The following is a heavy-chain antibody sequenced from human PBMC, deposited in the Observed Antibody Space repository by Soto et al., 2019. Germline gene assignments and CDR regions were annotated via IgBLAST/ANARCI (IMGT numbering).Heavy chain of an antibody. V-gene: IGHV1-3*05. J-gene: IGHJ4*02. CDR1: GYTFTSYA. CDR3: ASGVPIFMDY. CDR2: INAGNGNT. Sequence: QVQLVQSGAEEKKPGASVKVSCRASGYTFTSYAIHWVRQAPGQRLEWMRWINAGNGNTKYSQKFQGRVTITRDTSASTAYRELRSLRSEDTAVYYCASGVPIFMDYWGQGALVTVSS. D-gene: IGHD3-10*01.